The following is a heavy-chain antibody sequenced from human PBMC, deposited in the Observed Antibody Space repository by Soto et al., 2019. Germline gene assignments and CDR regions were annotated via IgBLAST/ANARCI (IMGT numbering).Heavy chain of an antibody. CDR3: TRISLVGATGGRYFDY. V-gene: IGHV3-72*01. CDR1: GFIFSDHS. D-gene: IGHD1-26*01. Sequence: VQLVESGGGLVQPGGSLRLSCAASGFIFSDHSLDWVRQAPGKGLEWVGRIKNKANSYTTEYAASVKGRFTISRDDSKNSLYLQMNSLKTEDTAVYYCTRISLVGATGGRYFDYWGQGTLLTASS. CDR2: IKNKANSYTT. J-gene: IGHJ4*02.